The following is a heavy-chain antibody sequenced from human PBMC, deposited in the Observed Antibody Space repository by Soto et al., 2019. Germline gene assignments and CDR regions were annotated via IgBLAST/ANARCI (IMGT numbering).Heavy chain of an antibody. J-gene: IGHJ6*02. Sequence: GESLKISCKGSEYSFSTYWIAWVRQMPGKGLEWMGIIYPGDSDTRYSPSFQGQVTISADKSISTAHLQWSSLKASDTAMYYCXRQRRHSDNWRNQYYYHGLDVWGQGTTVTVSS. V-gene: IGHV5-51*01. CDR3: XRQRRHSDNWRNQYYYHGLDV. CDR2: IYPGDSDT. CDR1: EYSFSTYW.